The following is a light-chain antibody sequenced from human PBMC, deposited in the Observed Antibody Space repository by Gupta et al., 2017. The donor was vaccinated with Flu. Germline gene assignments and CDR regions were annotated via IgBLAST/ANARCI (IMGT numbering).Light chain of an antibody. J-gene: IGKJ1*01. CDR2: GAS. Sequence: PATLSVSPGERAALSCRASQSISNNLVWYQQKPGQAPRCLIYGASTRATGIPARFSGSGSGTEFTLTISNLQSEDFAVYYCQQYQNWPRTFGQGTRVEI. V-gene: IGKV3-15*01. CDR1: QSISNN. CDR3: QQYQNWPRT.